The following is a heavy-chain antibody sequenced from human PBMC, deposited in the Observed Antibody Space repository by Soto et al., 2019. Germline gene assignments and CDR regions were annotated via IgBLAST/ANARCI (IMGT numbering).Heavy chain of an antibody. D-gene: IGHD1-26*01. CDR3: ARGQQYSGSSLDF. V-gene: IGHV6-1*01. CDR2: TYYRSKWDY. J-gene: IGHJ6*02. Sequence: PPLSSPCVIRGERVSSNSAGWSRERKSPSRGLEWLGRTYYRSKWDYEYAVSVRGRITINTDTSKNPYSLQMNSVTPEDTAVYFCARGQQYSGSSLDFWGQGTMVTVSS. CDR1: GERVSSNSAG.